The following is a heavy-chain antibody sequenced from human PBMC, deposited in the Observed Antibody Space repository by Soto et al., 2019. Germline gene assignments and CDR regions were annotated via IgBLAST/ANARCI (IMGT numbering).Heavy chain of an antibody. CDR2: IYYSGST. V-gene: IGHV4-59*12. J-gene: IGHJ4*02. Sequence: PSETLSLTCTVSGGSISTYYWSWIRQPPGKGLEWVGYIYYSGSTNYNPSLKSRVTIAVDTSNNQFSLKLSSMTAADTAVYYCARGRPWELYHYWGQGTLVTVSS. CDR1: GGSISTYY. D-gene: IGHD1-7*01. CDR3: ARGRPWELYHY.